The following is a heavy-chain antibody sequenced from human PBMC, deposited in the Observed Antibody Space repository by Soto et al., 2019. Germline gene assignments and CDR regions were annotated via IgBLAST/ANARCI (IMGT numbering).Heavy chain of an antibody. CDR1: GFTLSRYS. Sequence: LRLSCAASGFTLSRYSMNWVRQAPGKGLEWLSYIDTTGKTIYYADSVKGRFLISRDNAKNSLYLQMNSLRDDDTAIYYCARGGVATIFGDSWGQGTLVTVSS. CDR2: IDTTGKTI. V-gene: IGHV3-48*02. J-gene: IGHJ4*02. CDR3: ARGGVATIFGDS. D-gene: IGHD5-12*01.